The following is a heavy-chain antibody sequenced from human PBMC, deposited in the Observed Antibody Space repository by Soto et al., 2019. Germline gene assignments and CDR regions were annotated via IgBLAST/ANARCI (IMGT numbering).Heavy chain of an antibody. D-gene: IGHD4-17*01. CDR2: INHSGST. Sequence: SETLSLTCAVYGGSFSGYYWSWIRQPPGKGLEWIGEINHSGSTNYNPSLKSRVTISVDTSKNQFSLKLSSVTAADTAVYYCASDGYGDYGNGVIFDYWGQGTLVTVSS. V-gene: IGHV4-34*01. J-gene: IGHJ4*02. CDR1: GGSFSGYY. CDR3: ASDGYGDYGNGVIFDY.